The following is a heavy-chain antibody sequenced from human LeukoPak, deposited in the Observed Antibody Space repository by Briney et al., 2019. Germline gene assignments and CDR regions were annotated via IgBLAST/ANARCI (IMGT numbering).Heavy chain of an antibody. CDR2: INHSGST. V-gene: IGHV4-34*01. D-gene: IGHD2/OR15-2a*01. CDR3: ARGLPTWATGQDYYYYYYMDV. Sequence: SETLSLTCTVSGGSISSYYWSWIRQPPGRGLEWIGEINHSGSTNYNPSLKSRVTISVDTSKNQFSLKLSSVTAADTAVYYCARGLPTWATGQDYYYYYYMDVWGKGTTVTVSS. CDR1: GGSISSYY. J-gene: IGHJ6*03.